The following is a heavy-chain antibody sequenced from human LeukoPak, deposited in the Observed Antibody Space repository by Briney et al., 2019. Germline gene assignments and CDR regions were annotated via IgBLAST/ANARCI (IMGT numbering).Heavy chain of an antibody. V-gene: IGHV4-39*01. CDR1: GRSFSSSSYY. D-gene: IGHD5-24*01. CDR3: ARHCDRDGYKSNAFDV. J-gene: IGHJ3*01. Sequence: PAETLSLTCTVSGRSFSSSSYYWGWTRQPRGKGLEWNGRMYYRGGTYYNASLRSRVTISVDTSKNQFSLKMSSVTAADTAVYFCARHCDRDGYKSNAFDVWGQGTMVTVSS. CDR2: MYYRGGT.